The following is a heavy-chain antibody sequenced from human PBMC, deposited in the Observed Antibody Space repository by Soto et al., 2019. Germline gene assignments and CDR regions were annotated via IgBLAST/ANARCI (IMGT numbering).Heavy chain of an antibody. CDR3: VRIRRGDGYTFGY. J-gene: IGHJ4*02. D-gene: IGHD5-12*01. Sequence: EVQLVESGGVSVQPGGSLRLSCTASGFTLSNYWMHWVRQAPGKGLVWVSRINTDGSTTTYADSVKGRFTISRDNAKNTVYLQMNSRRDEDTAVYYCVRIRRGDGYTFGYWGQGTLVTVSS. V-gene: IGHV3-74*01. CDR1: GFTLSNYW. CDR2: INTDGSTT.